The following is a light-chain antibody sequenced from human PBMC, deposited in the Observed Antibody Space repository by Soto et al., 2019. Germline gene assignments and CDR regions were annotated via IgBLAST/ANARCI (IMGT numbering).Light chain of an antibody. CDR3: QQYNRYPLT. V-gene: IGKV1-5*03. J-gene: IGKJ4*01. CDR2: QAS. CDR1: QSISSW. Sequence: DIQMTQSPSTLSASVGDRVTITCRASQSISSWLAWYQQKPGKAPMLLIYQASSLESGVPSRFSRSGSGTESTLTISSLHPDDFATYYCQQYNRYPLTFGGGTKVEIK.